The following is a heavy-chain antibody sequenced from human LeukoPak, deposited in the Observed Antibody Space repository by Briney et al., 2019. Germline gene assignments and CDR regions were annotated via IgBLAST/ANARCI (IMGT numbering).Heavy chain of an antibody. CDR2: ISSSSSYI. Sequence: GGSLRLSCAASGFTFGSYSMNWVRQAPGKGLEWVSSISSSSSYIYYADSVKGRFTISRDNAKNSLYLQVNSLRAEDTAVYYCARGKDIVVVVAANYYGMDVWGQGTTVTVSS. CDR1: GFTFGSYS. CDR3: ARGKDIVVVVAANYYGMDV. V-gene: IGHV3-21*01. J-gene: IGHJ6*02. D-gene: IGHD2-15*01.